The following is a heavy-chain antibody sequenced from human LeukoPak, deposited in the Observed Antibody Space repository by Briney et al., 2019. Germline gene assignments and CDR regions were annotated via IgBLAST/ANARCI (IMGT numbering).Heavy chain of an antibody. CDR3: ARDHNYAFDN. CDR1: GFPFIEYS. Sequence: GGSLRLSCTASGFPFIEYSMSWVRQAPGKGLEWISYIGIDSGNTKYADSVRGRFTISADKAKNSLYLQMNSLRVEDTAVYYCARDHNYAFDNWGQGTLVSVAS. CDR2: IGIDSGNT. D-gene: IGHD1-1*01. V-gene: IGHV3-11*06. J-gene: IGHJ4*02.